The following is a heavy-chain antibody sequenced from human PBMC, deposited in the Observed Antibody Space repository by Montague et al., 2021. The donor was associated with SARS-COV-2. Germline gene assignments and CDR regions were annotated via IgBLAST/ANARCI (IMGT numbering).Heavy chain of an antibody. D-gene: IGHD3-16*01. CDR2: LYTGGTP. J-gene: IGHJ6*02. Sequence: SETLSLTCNVSGGSISSSTHYWGWIRQPPGKGLEWIGNLYTGGTPYYSPSLKSRVTISVDTSKNHFSLNMASVTAADTAVYYCARTSKLRESSSGNYYYHAMDVWGQGTTVAVSS. V-gene: IGHV4-39*02. CDR1: GGSISSSTHY. CDR3: ARTSKLRESSSGNYYYHAMDV.